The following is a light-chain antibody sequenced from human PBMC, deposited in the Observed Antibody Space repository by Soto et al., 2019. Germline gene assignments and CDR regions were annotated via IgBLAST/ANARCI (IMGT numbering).Light chain of an antibody. Sequence: EIVMTQSPATLSVSPGEGATLSCRASQSVSSNLAWYQQKPGQAPRLLIYGASTRATGIPARFSGSGSGTEFTLTISSLQSEDFAFYYCQQYNNWPPLTFGGGTKVDIK. CDR1: QSVSSN. V-gene: IGKV3-15*01. CDR3: QQYNNWPPLT. CDR2: GAS. J-gene: IGKJ4*01.